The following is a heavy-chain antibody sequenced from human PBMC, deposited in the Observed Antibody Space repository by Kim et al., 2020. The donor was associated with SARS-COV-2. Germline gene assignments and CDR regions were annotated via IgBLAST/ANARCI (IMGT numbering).Heavy chain of an antibody. CDR3: ASGAGEMATVPKYWYFDL. D-gene: IGHD4-4*01. CDR2: IYYSGST. J-gene: IGHJ2*01. Sequence: SETLSLTCTVSGGSISSYYWSWIRQPPGKGLEWIGYIYYSGSTNYNPSLKSRVTISVDTSKNQFSLKLSSVTAADTAVYYCASGAGEMATVPKYWYFDLWGRGTLVTVSS. CDR1: GGSISSYY. V-gene: IGHV4-59*01.